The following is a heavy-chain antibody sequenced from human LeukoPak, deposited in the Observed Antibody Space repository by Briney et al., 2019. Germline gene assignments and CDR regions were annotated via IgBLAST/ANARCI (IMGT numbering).Heavy chain of an antibody. CDR2: MNPNSGNT. CDR1: GYTFTSYD. Sequence: ASVKVSCKASGYTFTSYDINWVRQATGQGLEWMGWMNPNSGNTGYAQKFQGRVTMTRNTSIITAYMELSSLRSEDTAVYYCARISPPVVAEIYYYGMDVWGQGTTVTVSS. J-gene: IGHJ6*02. D-gene: IGHD2-2*01. V-gene: IGHV1-8*01. CDR3: ARISPPVVAEIYYYGMDV.